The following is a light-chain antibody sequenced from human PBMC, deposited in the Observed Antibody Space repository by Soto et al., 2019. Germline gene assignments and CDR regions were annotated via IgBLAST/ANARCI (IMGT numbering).Light chain of an antibody. V-gene: IGLV2-11*01. J-gene: IGLJ2*01. CDR2: DVN. CDR1: SSDVGNYNY. Sequence: QSALTQPRSVSGSPGQSVTISCTGTSSDVGNYNYVSWYQQEPGKAPNLMIFDVNRRPSGVPDRFSGSKSGNTASLTISGLQAEDEADYYCCSQSGSNSVVFGGGTKLTVL. CDR3: CSQSGSNSVV.